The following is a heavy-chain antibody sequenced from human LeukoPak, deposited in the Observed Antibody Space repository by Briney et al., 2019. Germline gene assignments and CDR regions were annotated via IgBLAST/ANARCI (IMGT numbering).Heavy chain of an antibody. Sequence: SQTLSLTCTVSGGSLSSGGYYWSWIRQHPGKGLEWIGYIYYSGSTYYNPSLKSRVTISVDTSKNQFSLKLSSVTAADTAVYYCTRGSYYRYYFDYWGQGTLVTVSS. V-gene: IGHV4-31*03. CDR2: IYYSGST. CDR1: GGSLSSGGYY. J-gene: IGHJ4*02. D-gene: IGHD3-10*01. CDR3: TRGSYYRYYFDY.